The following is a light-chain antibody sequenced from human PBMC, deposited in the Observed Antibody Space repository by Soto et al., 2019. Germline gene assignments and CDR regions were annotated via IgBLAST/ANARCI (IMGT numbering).Light chain of an antibody. J-gene: IGKJ1*01. CDR2: KAS. CDR1: QTISSW. Sequence: DIQMTQSPSTLSASVGDRVTITCRASQTISSWLAWYQQTPGKAPKILINKASELEGGVPPRFSGSGSGTEFTLTISSLQPDDFATYYCQQYFRHATFGQGTKVDNK. CDR3: QQYFRHAT. V-gene: IGKV1-5*03.